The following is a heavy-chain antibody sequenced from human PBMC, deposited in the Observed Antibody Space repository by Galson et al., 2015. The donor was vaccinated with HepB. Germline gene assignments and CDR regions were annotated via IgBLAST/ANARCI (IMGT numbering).Heavy chain of an antibody. CDR3: ARVGSMFGEFPFDY. J-gene: IGHJ4*02. D-gene: IGHD3-10*02. Sequence: SLRLSCAASGFTFSSYSMNWVRQAPGKGLEWVSSISSSSSYIYYADSVKGRFTISRDNAKNSLYLQMNSLRAEDTAVYYCARVGSMFGEFPFDYWGQGTLVTVSS. CDR1: GFTFSSYS. CDR2: ISSSSSYI. V-gene: IGHV3-21*01.